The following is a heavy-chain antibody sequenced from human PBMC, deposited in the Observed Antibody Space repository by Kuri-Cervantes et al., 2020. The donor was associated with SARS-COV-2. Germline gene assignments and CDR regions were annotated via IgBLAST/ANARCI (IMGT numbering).Heavy chain of an antibody. CDR2: INPSGGST. D-gene: IGHD4-11*01. J-gene: IGHJ4*02. Sequence: ASVKVSCKASGYTFTSYGISWVRQAPGQGLQWMGIINPSGGSTSYAQKFQGRVTMTRDTSTSTVYMELSSRRSEDTAVYYCARYWHQNYSNLGDYWGQGTLVTVSS. V-gene: IGHV1-46*01. CDR1: GYTFTSYG. CDR3: ARYWHQNYSNLGDY.